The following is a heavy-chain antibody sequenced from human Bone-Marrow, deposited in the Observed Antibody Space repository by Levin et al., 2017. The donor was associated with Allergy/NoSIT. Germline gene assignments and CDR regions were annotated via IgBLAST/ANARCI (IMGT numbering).Heavy chain of an antibody. CDR3: ARDYDFWSGYPHY. D-gene: IGHD3-3*01. CDR2: ISSSGSTI. Sequence: GESLKISCAASGFTFSDYYMSWIRQAPGKGLEWVSYISSSGSTIYYADSVKGRFTISRDNAKNSLYLQMNSLRAEDTAVYYCARDYDFWSGYPHYWGQGTLVTVSS. V-gene: IGHV3-11*01. CDR1: GFTFSDYY. J-gene: IGHJ4*02.